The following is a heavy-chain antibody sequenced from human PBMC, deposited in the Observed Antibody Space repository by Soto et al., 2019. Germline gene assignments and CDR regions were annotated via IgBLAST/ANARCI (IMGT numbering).Heavy chain of an antibody. D-gene: IGHD2-21*01. CDR2: IIPIFGTA. CDR1: GGTFSSYA. Sequence: QVQLVQSGAEVKKPGSSVKVSCKASGGTFSSYAISWVRQAPGQGLEWMGGIIPIFGTANYAQKFQGRVTITADESTSTAYMELSXLRSEXTAVXXCAXGQVXXXXPXESFDYWGQGTLVTVSS. CDR3: AXGQVXXXXPXESFDY. V-gene: IGHV1-69*12. J-gene: IGHJ4*02.